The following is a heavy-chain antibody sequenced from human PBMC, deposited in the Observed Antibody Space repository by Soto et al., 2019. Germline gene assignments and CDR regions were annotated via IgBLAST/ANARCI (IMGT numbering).Heavy chain of an antibody. J-gene: IGHJ5*02. CDR3: VKEAMIGNSFDR. V-gene: IGHV3-74*03. CDR2: INPDGSAT. D-gene: IGHD2-21*01. CDR1: GFTFSSSW. Sequence: PGGSLRLSCAASGFTFSSSWMHWVCRAPGKGLMWVSRINPDGSATTYVGSVKGRFTISRDNAKNTLFLQINSLTAEDTAVYYCVKEAMIGNSFDRWGQGTLVTVSS.